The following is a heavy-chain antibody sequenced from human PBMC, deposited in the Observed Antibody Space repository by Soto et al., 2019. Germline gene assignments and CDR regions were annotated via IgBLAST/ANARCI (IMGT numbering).Heavy chain of an antibody. Sequence: GGSLRLSCTVSGFTFSSYSMNWVRQAPGKGLEWVSSISSSSSYIYYADSVEGRFTISRDNAKNSLYLQMNSLRAEDTAVYYCASSYYYDSSGYYDAFDIWGQGTRGTVSS. CDR2: ISSSSSYI. J-gene: IGHJ3*02. CDR1: GFTFSSYS. V-gene: IGHV3-21*01. CDR3: ASSYYYDSSGYYDAFDI. D-gene: IGHD3-22*01.